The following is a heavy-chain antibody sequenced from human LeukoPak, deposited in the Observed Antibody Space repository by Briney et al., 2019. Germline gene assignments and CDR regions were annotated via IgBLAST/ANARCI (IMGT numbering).Heavy chain of an antibody. Sequence: SETLSLTCAVYGGSFSGYYWSWIRQPLGKGLEWIGEINHSENTDYNPSLKSRVTISVNTSKNQLSLKLSSVTAADTAVYYCARHLRWRTSFSPFDYWGQGTLVTVSS. CDR3: ARHLRWRTSFSPFDY. CDR2: INHSENT. J-gene: IGHJ4*02. V-gene: IGHV4-34*01. CDR1: GGSFSGYY. D-gene: IGHD3/OR15-3a*01.